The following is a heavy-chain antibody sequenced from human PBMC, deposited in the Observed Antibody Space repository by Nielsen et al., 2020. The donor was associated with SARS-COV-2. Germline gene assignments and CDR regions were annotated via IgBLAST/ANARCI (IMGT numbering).Heavy chain of an antibody. D-gene: IGHD6-13*01. CDR1: GRTFSSYA. Sequence: SVKVSCKASGRTFSSYAISWVRQAPGQGLEWMGRIIPILGIANYAQKFQGRVTITADKSTSTAYMELSSLRSEDTAVYYCARSKQQLVQSVWFDPWGQGTLVTVSS. CDR2: IIPILGIA. J-gene: IGHJ5*02. V-gene: IGHV1-69*04. CDR3: ARSKQQLVQSVWFDP.